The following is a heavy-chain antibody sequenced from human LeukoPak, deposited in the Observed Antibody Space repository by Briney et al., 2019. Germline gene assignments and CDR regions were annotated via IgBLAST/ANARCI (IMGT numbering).Heavy chain of an antibody. J-gene: IGHJ6*03. D-gene: IGHD3-10*01. CDR3: ARESITMVRGVISPYYYYYMDV. CDR2: IYTSGST. CDR1: GGSISSGSYY. V-gene: IGHV4-61*02. Sequence: SETLSLTCAVSGGSISSGSYYWSWIRQPAGKGLEWIGRIYTSGSTNYNPSLKSRVTISVDTSKNQFSLKLSSVTAADTAVYYCARESITMVRGVISPYYYYYMDVWGKGTTVTISS.